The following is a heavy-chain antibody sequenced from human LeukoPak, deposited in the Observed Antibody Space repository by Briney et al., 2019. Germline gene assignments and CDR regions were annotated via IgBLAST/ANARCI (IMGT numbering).Heavy chain of an antibody. V-gene: IGHV4-59*01. Sequence: TSETLSLTCTVSGGSISSYYWSWIRQPPGKGLEWIGYIYYSGSTNYNPSLKSRVTISVDTSKNQFSLKLSSVTAADTAVYYCAREGTEGYCSGGSCYPKYFSWFDPWGQGTLVTASS. CDR2: IYYSGST. CDR3: AREGTEGYCSGGSCYPKYFSWFDP. CDR1: GGSISSYY. J-gene: IGHJ5*02. D-gene: IGHD2-15*01.